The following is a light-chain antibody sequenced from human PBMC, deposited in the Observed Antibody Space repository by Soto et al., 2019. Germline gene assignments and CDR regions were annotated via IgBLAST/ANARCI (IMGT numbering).Light chain of an antibody. V-gene: IGKV3D-15*01. CDR2: GAS. J-gene: IGKJ1*01. CDR1: QSVSNN. CDR3: QQYNNWPLT. Sequence: ENVLTQSPGTLSLSPGDRASLSCRASQSVSNNYLAWHQQRPGQAPRLLIFGASNRATGVPDRFTGSASGTDFTLTISSLQSEDFAVYSCQQYNNWPLTFGQGTKVDIK.